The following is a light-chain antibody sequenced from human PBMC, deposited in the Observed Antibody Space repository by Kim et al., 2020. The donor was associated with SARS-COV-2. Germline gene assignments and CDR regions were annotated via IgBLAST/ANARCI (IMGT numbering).Light chain of an antibody. J-gene: IGLJ2*01. V-gene: IGLV4-60*03. CDR3: ETWDSNTLVV. CDR2: LEGSGSY. Sequence: VKLTCTLSSGNSSYIIAWHQQQPGKAPRYLMKLEGSGSYNKGSGVPDRFSGSSSGADRYLTISNLQSEDEADYYCETWDSNTLVVFGGGTQLTVL. CDR1: SGNSSYI.